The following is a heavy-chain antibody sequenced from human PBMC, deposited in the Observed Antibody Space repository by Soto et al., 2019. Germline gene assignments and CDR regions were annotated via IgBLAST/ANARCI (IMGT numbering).Heavy chain of an antibody. V-gene: IGHV3-30*04. CDR1: GFTFSNYA. CDR3: ARGDREDTAVVIGVRPGEYGVDV. D-gene: IGHD2-15*01. Sequence: QVQLVESGGGVVQPGRSLRLSCAASGFTFSNYAMHWVRQAPGKGLECVAVISYNGGNRFYRDYVKGRFTISRDNSKNTVHLQIDGLRYEDAGVYYCARGDREDTAVVIGVRPGEYGVDVW. CDR2: ISYNGGNR. J-gene: IGHJ6*01.